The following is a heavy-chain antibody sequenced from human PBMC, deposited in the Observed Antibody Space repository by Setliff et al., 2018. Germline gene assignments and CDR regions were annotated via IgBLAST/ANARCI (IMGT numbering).Heavy chain of an antibody. CDR3: AREQWLDPPGYYYMDV. V-gene: IGHV4-4*07. Sequence: SETLSLTCTVSGGSISSYYWSWIRKPAGKGLEWIGHIYIGGSANYNPSLKSRVTMSIDASKNQFSLKLNSVTAADMAVYYCAREQWLDPPGYYYMDVWAKGTTVTVSS. D-gene: IGHD6-19*01. CDR2: IYIGGSA. J-gene: IGHJ6*03. CDR1: GGSISSYY.